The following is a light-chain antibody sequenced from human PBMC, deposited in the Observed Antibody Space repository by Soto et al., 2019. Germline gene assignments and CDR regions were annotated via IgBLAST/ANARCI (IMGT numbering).Light chain of an antibody. CDR3: TSYIHRRTLVV. Sequence: QSALTQPASVSGSPGQSITISCTGTSIDVGGYNYVSWYQHHPGKAPKLMIYGVTNRPSGVSIRFSGSKSGNTASLTISWLQPEDEADYYCTSYIHRRTLVVFGGGTKLTVL. J-gene: IGLJ2*01. CDR1: SIDVGGYNY. V-gene: IGLV2-14*01. CDR2: GVT.